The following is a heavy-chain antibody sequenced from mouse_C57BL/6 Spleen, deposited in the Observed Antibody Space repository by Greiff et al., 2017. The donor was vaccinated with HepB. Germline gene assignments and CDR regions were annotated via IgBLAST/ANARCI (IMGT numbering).Heavy chain of an antibody. J-gene: IGHJ3*01. D-gene: IGHD2-4*01. CDR1: GFTFSDYG. Sequence: EVQLVESGGGLVKPGGSLKLSCAASGFTFSDYGMHWVRQAPEKGLEWVAYISSGSSTIYYADTVKGRFTISRDNAKNTLFLQMTSLGSEDTAMYYCARDYDYLWFAYWGQGTLVTVSA. CDR2: ISSGSSTI. CDR3: ARDYDYLWFAY. V-gene: IGHV5-17*01.